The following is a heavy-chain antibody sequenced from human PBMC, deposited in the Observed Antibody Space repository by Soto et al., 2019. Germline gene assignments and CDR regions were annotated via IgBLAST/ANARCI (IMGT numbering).Heavy chain of an antibody. CDR3: ATLRGPDYYDSSGYTYYFAY. V-gene: IGHV1-24*01. Sequence: ASVKVSCKVSGYTLTELSMHWVRQAPGKGLERKGGFDPEDGETIYAQKFQGRVTMTEDTSTDTAYMELSSLRSEDTAVYYCATLRGPDYYDSSGYTYYFAYWGQGTLVTVSS. CDR1: GYTLTELS. D-gene: IGHD3-22*01. CDR2: FDPEDGET. J-gene: IGHJ4*02.